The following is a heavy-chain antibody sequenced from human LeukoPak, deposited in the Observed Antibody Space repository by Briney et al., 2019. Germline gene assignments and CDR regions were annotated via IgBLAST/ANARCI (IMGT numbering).Heavy chain of an antibody. J-gene: IGHJ5*02. CDR1: GGSISSSSYY. D-gene: IGHD3-10*01. V-gene: IGHV4-39*01. Sequence: SETLSLTCTVSGGSISSSSYYWGWIRQPPGKGLEWIGSIYYSGSTYYNPSLKSRVTISVDTSKNQFSLKLSSVTAADTAVYYCARMDRGVIIRDWFDPWGQGTLVTVSS. CDR3: ARMDRGVIIRDWFDP. CDR2: IYYSGST.